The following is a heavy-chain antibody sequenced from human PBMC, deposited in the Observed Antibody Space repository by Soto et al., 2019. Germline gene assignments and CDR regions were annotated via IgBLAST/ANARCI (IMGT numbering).Heavy chain of an antibody. CDR3: ARAFFSSKSRPAFDI. D-gene: IGHD3-3*01. CDR1: GFTFSSYA. V-gene: IGHV3-23*01. CDR2: IISSGDTA. Sequence: GGSLRLSCAASGFTFSSYAMNWVRQGPGKGLEWVSTIISSGDTAYYADSVKGRFTISRDNSENTVFLQMSSLRAEDTAVYYCARAFFSSKSRPAFDIWGQGTMVTVSS. J-gene: IGHJ3*02.